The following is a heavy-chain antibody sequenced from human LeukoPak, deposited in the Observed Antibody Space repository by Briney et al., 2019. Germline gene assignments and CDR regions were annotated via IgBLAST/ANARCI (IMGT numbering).Heavy chain of an antibody. Sequence: PGGSLRLSCAAAGFTVSTYEINWVRQAPGKGLECVSYVSGSGTTVYYADSVKVRFSISRANAKNSLFLKINSLRAGDTAVYYCARGDGGYYYGMDVWGQGTTVTVSS. V-gene: IGHV3-48*03. D-gene: IGHD5-24*01. CDR2: VSGSGTTV. CDR1: GFTVSTYE. CDR3: ARGDGGYYYGMDV. J-gene: IGHJ6*02.